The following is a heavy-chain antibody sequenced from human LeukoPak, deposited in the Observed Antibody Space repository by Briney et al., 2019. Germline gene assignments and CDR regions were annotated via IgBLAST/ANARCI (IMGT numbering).Heavy chain of an antibody. Sequence: NPSETLSLTCTVSGGSISSYYWSWIRQPAGKGLEWIGRIYTSGSTNYNPSLKSRVTMSVDTSKNQFSLKLSSVTAADTAVYYCARGPDYEKGTPFDYWGQGTLVTVSS. V-gene: IGHV4-4*07. J-gene: IGHJ4*02. D-gene: IGHD4-17*01. CDR2: IYTSGST. CDR1: GGSISSYY. CDR3: ARGPDYEKGTPFDY.